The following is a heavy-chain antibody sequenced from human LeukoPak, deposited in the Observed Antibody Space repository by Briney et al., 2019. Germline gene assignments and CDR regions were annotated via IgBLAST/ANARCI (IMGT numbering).Heavy chain of an antibody. J-gene: IGHJ4*02. V-gene: IGHV3-7*01. Sequence: GGSLRLSCVVSGFTFSGYWMTWVRQAPGKGLEWGANIKQDESERYYVGSVRGRFTISRDNANDSLFLQMNGLRAEDTAVYYCARVIDHWKWALVPTYFDYWGQGTLVTVSS. D-gene: IGHD1-26*01. CDR2: IKQDESER. CDR1: GFTFSGYW. CDR3: ARVIDHWKWALVPTYFDY.